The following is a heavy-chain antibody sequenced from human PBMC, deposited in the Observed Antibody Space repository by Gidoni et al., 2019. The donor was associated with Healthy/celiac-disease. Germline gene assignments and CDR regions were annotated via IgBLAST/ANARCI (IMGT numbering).Heavy chain of an antibody. CDR3: ARLEYYYDSSGYYSHYFDY. CDR2: ST. V-gene: IGHV4-39*01. J-gene: IGHJ4*02. D-gene: IGHD3-22*01. Sequence: STSYNPSLKSRVTISVDTSKNQFSLKLSSVTAADTAVYYCARLEYYYDSSGYYSHYFDYWGQGTLVTVSS.